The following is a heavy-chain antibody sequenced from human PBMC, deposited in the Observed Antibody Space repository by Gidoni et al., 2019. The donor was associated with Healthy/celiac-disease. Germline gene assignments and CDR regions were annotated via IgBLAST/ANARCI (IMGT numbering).Heavy chain of an antibody. J-gene: IGHJ3*01. D-gene: IGHD5-12*01. CDR2: IKSKTDGGTT. V-gene: IGHV3-15*01. CDR1: GLTFSNAW. Sequence: EVQLVESGGGLVKPGGSVTLSCAASGLTFSNAWRSWVRQAPGTGPEWVGRIKSKTDGGTTDYAAPVKGRFTISRDDSKNTLYLQMNSLKTEDTAVYYCTTDVEMATIISWGQGTMVTVSS. CDR3: TTDVEMATIIS.